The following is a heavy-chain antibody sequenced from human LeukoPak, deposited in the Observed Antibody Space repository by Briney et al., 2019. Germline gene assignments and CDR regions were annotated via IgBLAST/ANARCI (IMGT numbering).Heavy chain of an antibody. Sequence: GASVKVSCKASGYTFTGYYMHWVRQAPGQGLEWMGWINPNSGGTNYAQKFQGRVTMTRDTSISTAYMELSSLRSEDTAVYYCARDRGRYYYDSSGYRQAFDPWGQGTLVTVSS. D-gene: IGHD3-22*01. CDR2: INPNSGGT. V-gene: IGHV1-2*02. J-gene: IGHJ5*02. CDR3: ARDRGRYYYDSSGYRQAFDP. CDR1: GYTFTGYY.